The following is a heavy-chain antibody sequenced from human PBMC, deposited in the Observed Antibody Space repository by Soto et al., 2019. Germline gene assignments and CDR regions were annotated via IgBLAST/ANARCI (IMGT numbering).Heavy chain of an antibody. D-gene: IGHD3-3*01. CDR2: IYSIGGT. Sequence: PSETLSLTCTVSGGAISGYYWTWVRQPAGKGLEWIGRIYSIGGTKYNPSLKSRVDMSLDMSKNQFSLRLSSVTAADTAVYYCARGQRFSDSFDPWGQGTLVTVSS. CDR1: GGAISGYY. CDR3: ARGQRFSDSFDP. V-gene: IGHV4-4*07. J-gene: IGHJ5*02.